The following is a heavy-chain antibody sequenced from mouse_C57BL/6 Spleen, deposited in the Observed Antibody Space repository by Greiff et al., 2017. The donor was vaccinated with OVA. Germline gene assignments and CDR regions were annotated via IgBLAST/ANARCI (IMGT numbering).Heavy chain of an antibody. CDR1: GYTFTSYW. CDR2: IDPSDSET. J-gene: IGHJ4*01. V-gene: IGHV1-52*01. CDR3: ARTIPSDDYYAMDD. D-gene: IGHD6-1*01. Sequence: QVQLQQPGAELVRPGSSVKLSCKASGYTFTSYWMHWVKQRPIQGLEWIGNIDPSDSETHYNQKFKDKATLTVDKSSSTAYMQLSSLTSEDYAVYCCARTIPSDDYYAMDDWGQGTTVTVSS.